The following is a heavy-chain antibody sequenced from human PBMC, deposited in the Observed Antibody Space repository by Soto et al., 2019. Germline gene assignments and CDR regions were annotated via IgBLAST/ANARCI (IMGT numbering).Heavy chain of an antibody. D-gene: IGHD2-2*01. CDR1: GGTFSSYT. V-gene: IGHV1-69*02. CDR3: ARDLPAAMDYYYYYMDV. CDR2: IIPILGIA. J-gene: IGHJ6*03. Sequence: ASVKVSCKASGGTFSSYTISWVRQAPGQGLEWMGRIIPILGIANYAQKFQGRVTITADKSTSTAYMELSSLRSEDTAVYYCARDLPAAMDYYYYYMDVWGKGTTVTVSS.